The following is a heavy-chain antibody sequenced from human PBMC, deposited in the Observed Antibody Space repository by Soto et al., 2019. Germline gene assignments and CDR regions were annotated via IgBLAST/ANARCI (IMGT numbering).Heavy chain of an antibody. CDR3: ARATSTYCSGGSCYHYYYYYYMDV. Sequence: QVQLVESGGGVVQPGRSLRLSCAASGFTFSSYGMHWVRQAPGKGLEWVAVIWYDGSNKYYADSVKGRFTISRDNSKNTLYLQMNSLRAEDTAVYYCARATSTYCSGGSCYHYYYYYYMDVWGQGTTVTVSS. V-gene: IGHV3-33*01. CDR1: GFTFSSYG. CDR2: IWYDGSNK. J-gene: IGHJ6*03. D-gene: IGHD2-15*01.